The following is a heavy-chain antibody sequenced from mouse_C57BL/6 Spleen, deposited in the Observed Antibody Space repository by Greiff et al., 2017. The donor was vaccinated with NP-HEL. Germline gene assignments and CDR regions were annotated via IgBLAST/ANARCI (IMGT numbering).Heavy chain of an antibody. CDR3: ARGFRTYFDY. CDR1: GYTFTSYW. Sequence: QVQLQQPGAELVRPGTSVKLSCKASGYTFTSYWMHWVKQRPGQGLEWIGVIDPSDSYTNYNQKFKGKATLTVDTSSSTAYMQLSSLTSEDSAVYYCARGFRTYFDYWGQGTTLTVSS. CDR2: IDPSDSYT. V-gene: IGHV1-59*01. J-gene: IGHJ2*01.